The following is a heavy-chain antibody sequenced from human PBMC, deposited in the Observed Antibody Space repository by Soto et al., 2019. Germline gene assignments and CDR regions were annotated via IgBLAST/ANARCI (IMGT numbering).Heavy chain of an antibody. J-gene: IGHJ4*02. CDR1: GGTFSSYV. CDR3: ARDPIVVVPAATAGFDY. D-gene: IGHD2-2*01. Sequence: QVQLVQSGAEVKKPGSSVKVSCKASGGTFSSYVISWVRQAPGQGLEWMGGIIPIFGTANYAQKFQGRVTITADKSTSTAYMELSSLRSEDTAVYYCARDPIVVVPAATAGFDYWGQGTLVTVSS. CDR2: IIPIFGTA. V-gene: IGHV1-69*06.